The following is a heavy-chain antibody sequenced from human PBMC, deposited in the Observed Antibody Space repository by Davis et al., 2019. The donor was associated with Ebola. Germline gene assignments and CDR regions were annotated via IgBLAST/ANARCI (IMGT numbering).Heavy chain of an antibody. CDR1: GYPISSGYY. D-gene: IGHD6-19*01. Sequence: SETLSLTCTVSGYPISSGYYCGWIRQPPGQGLEWIGSFYQSGDSYSNASLQSRVTMSVDTSKNQFSLKMTSVTAADTAVYYCARTFPGIAVDDMDVDYWGQGTLVTVPS. J-gene: IGHJ4*02. CDR3: ARTFPGIAVDDMDVDY. CDR2: FYQSGDS. V-gene: IGHV4-38-2*02.